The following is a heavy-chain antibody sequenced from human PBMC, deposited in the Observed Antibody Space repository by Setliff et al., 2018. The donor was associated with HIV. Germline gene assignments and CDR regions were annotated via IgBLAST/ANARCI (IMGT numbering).Heavy chain of an antibody. CDR1: GFTVSSNY. CDR3: ARDQVANYYGSGIDY. V-gene: IGHV3-53*01. D-gene: IGHD3-10*01. CDR2: IYRGGST. Sequence: GGSLRLSCAASGFTVSSNYMSWVRQAPGKGLEWVSVIYRGGSTYYADSVRGRFTISRDNSKNTLYLQMNSLRAEDTAVYYCARDQVANYYGSGIDYWGQGTLVTVSS. J-gene: IGHJ4*02.